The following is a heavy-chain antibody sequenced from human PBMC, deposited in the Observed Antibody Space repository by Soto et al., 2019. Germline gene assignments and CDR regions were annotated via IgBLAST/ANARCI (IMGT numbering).Heavy chain of an antibody. V-gene: IGHV3-30*04. CDR1: GFTSSNYA. CDR3: ARDRVCTSATCGEFDYSYYYGMDV. CDR2: ISYDGNNK. J-gene: IGHJ6*02. D-gene: IGHD2-2*01. Sequence: AGGSLRLSCAASGFTSSNYAMHWVRQAPGKGLEWVAIISYDGNNKYNADSVKGRFTISRDNSKNTLYLQMNSLRAEDTAVYYCARDRVCTSATCGEFDYSYYYGMDVWGQGTTVTVSS.